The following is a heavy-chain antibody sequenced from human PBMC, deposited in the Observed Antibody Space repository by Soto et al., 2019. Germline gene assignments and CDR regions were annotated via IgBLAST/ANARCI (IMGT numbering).Heavy chain of an antibody. CDR1: GYTFTSYG. CDR3: ARVVRGVEFESGDAFDI. CDR2: ISAYNGNA. V-gene: IGHV1-18*01. J-gene: IGHJ3*02. D-gene: IGHD3-10*01. Sequence: QVQLVQSGAEVKKPGASVKVSCKASGYTFTSYGISWVRQAPGQGLEWMGWISAYNGNANYAQKLQGRVTMTTDTSTSTAYMELRSLRSDDTAVYYCARVVRGVEFESGDAFDIWGQGTMVTVSS.